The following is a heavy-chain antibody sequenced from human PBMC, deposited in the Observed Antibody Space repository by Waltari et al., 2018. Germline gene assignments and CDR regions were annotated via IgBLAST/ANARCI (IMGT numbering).Heavy chain of an antibody. CDR2: IYPGDTDT. J-gene: IGHJ2*01. CDR3: ATSTGYSSSWYCDL. Sequence: EVQLVQSGAEVTKPGESLKISCTGSGYSFTSYWIGWLRQRPGTGLEWMGIIYPGDTDTRYSPSCQGQVTISADTSISTADLQWSSLKASDTAMYYCATSTGYSSSWYCDLGGRGTLVTVSS. CDR1: GYSFTSYW. V-gene: IGHV5-51*01. D-gene: IGHD6-13*01.